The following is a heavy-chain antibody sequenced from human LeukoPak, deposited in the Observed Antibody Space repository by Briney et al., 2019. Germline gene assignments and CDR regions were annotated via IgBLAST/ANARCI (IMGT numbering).Heavy chain of an antibody. J-gene: IGHJ5*02. CDR3: ARGGHDSSGYYYDWFDP. Sequence: ASVKVSCKASGYTFTRYAMHWVRQAPGQRLEWMGWINAGNGNTKYSQKFQGRVTITRDTSASTAYMELSSLRSEDTAVYYCARGGHDSSGYYYDWFDPWGQGTLVTVSS. D-gene: IGHD3-22*01. V-gene: IGHV1-3*01. CDR2: INAGNGNT. CDR1: GYTFTRYA.